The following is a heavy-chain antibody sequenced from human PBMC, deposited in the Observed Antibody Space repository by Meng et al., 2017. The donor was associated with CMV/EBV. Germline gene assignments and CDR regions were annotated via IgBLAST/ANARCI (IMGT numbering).Heavy chain of an antibody. CDR1: GGSISSSSYY. CDR2: IYYSGST. CDR3: ARGIIAAAASSVDYYYYGMDV. Sequence: SETLSLTCTVSGGSISSSSYYWGWIRQPPGKGLEWIGSIYYSGSTYYNPSLKSRVTISVDTSKNQFSLKLSSVTAADTAVYYCARGIIAAAASSVDYYYYGMDVWGQGTTVTVSS. D-gene: IGHD6-13*01. V-gene: IGHV4-39*07. J-gene: IGHJ6*02.